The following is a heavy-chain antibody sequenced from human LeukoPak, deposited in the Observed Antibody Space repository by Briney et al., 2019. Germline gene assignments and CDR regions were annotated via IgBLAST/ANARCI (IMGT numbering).Heavy chain of an antibody. V-gene: IGHV3-23*01. J-gene: IGHJ4*02. Sequence: GGSLRLSCAASGFTFSSYAMNWVRQAPGKGLEWVSTISGSGGRTFSADSVKGWFTISRDNSKNTLYLQMNSLRVEDTAVYYCAQYFDGTGYYHFDFWGQGTLVTVSS. CDR2: ISGSGGRT. CDR1: GFTFSSYA. CDR3: AQYFDGTGYYHFDF. D-gene: IGHD3-22*01.